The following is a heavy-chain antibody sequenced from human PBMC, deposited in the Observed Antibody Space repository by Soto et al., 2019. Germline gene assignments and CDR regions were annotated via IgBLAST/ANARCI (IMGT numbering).Heavy chain of an antibody. CDR1: GGSISSGGYS. D-gene: IGHD3-9*01. CDR3: ARVYYDILTGNSPTLFDS. J-gene: IGHJ4*02. Sequence: PSETLSLTCAVSGGSISSGGYSWSWIRQPPGKGLEWIGYIYHSGSTYYNPSLKSRVTISVDTSKNQFSLKLSSVTAADTAVYYCARVYYDILTGNSPTLFDSWGQGTLVTVSS. CDR2: IYHSGST. V-gene: IGHV4-30-2*01.